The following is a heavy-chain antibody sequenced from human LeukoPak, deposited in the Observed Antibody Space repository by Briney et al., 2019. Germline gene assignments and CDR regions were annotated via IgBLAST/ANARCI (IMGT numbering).Heavy chain of an antibody. D-gene: IGHD3-3*01. CDR1: GGTFSSYA. CDR2: IIPIFGTA. CDR3: ASSITIFGVVINYYYYMDV. V-gene: IGHV1-69*05. Sequence: SVKVSCKASGGTFSSYAISWVRQAPGQGLEWMGGIIPIFGTANYAQKFQGRVTITTGEFTSKASMELRSLRSEDTAVYYCASSITIFGVVINYYYYMDVWGKGTTVTVSS. J-gene: IGHJ6*03.